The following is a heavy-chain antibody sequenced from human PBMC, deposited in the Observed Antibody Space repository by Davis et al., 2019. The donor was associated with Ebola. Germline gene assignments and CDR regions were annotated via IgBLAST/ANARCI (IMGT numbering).Heavy chain of an antibody. J-gene: IGHJ4*02. CDR3: ATRRDGYNPNFDY. D-gene: IGHD5-24*01. CDR1: GFSFSSYA. V-gene: IGHV3-23*01. CDR2: VSGSGGST. Sequence: GGSLRLSCAASGFSFSSYAMSWVRQAPGKGLEWVSAVSGSGGSTYYADSVKGRFTISRDNSKNTLYLQMNSLRAEDTAVYYCATRRDGYNPNFDYWGQGTLVTVSS.